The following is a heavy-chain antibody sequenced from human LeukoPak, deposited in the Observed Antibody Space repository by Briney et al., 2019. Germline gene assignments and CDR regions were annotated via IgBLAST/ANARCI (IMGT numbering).Heavy chain of an antibody. CDR2: IYYSGST. CDR1: GGSISSGGYY. Sequence: SETLSLTCTVSGGSISSGGYYWSWIRQHPGKGLEWIGYIYYSGSTNYNPSLKSRVTISVDTSKNQFSLKLSSVTAADTAVYYCARVIWYNWNALDAFDIWGQGTMVTVSS. CDR3: ARVIWYNWNALDAFDI. J-gene: IGHJ3*02. D-gene: IGHD1-1*01. V-gene: IGHV4-61*08.